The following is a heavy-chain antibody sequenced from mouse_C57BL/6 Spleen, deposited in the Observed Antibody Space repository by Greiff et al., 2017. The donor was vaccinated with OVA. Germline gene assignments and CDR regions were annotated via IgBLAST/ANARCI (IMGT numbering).Heavy chain of an antibody. D-gene: IGHD3-2*02. J-gene: IGHJ4*01. CDR3: ARRQLRPYAMDY. CDR2: IYPGDGDT. Sequence: QVQLQQSGAELVKPGASVKISCKASGYAFSSYWMNWVKQRPGKGLEWIGQIYPGDGDTNYNGKFKGKATLTADKSSSTAYMQLSSLTSEDSAVYVCARRQLRPYAMDYWGQGTSVTVSS. V-gene: IGHV1-80*01. CDR1: GYAFSSYW.